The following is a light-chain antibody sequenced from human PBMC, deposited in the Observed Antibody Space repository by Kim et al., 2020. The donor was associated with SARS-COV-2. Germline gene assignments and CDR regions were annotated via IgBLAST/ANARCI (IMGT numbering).Light chain of an antibody. CDR3: QTWDSSTAV. J-gene: IGLJ2*01. CDR2: QDN. CDR1: NLGDKY. V-gene: IGLV3-1*01. Sequence: SVSPGQTASLTCSGDNLGDKYACWYQQKPGQSPLLVIHQDNKRPSGIPERFSGSNSGNTATLTISGTQAMDEADYYCQTWDSSTAVFGGGTQLTVL.